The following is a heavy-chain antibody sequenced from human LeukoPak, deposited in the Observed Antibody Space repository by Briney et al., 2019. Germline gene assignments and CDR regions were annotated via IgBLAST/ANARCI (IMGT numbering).Heavy chain of an antibody. CDR2: ISSSSSTI. J-gene: IGHJ3*02. D-gene: IGHD3-10*01. Sequence: GSLRLSCAASGFTFSSYSMNWVRQAPGKGLEWVSYISSSSSTIYYADSVKGRFTISRDNAKNSLYLQMNSLRAEDTAVYYCAKSPALWLEETGTAFDIWGRGTMVTVSS. CDR3: AKSPALWLEETGTAFDI. V-gene: IGHV3-48*01. CDR1: GFTFSSYS.